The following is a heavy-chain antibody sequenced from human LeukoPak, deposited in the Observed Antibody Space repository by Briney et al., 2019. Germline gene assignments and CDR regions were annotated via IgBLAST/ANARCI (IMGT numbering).Heavy chain of an antibody. CDR3: ARGGRFLWFGGDF. CDR2: ISVSGSVI. V-gene: IGHV3-48*03. D-gene: IGHD3-10*01. CDR1: GFTFSSYE. Sequence: GESLRLSCAASGFTFSSYEMSWVRQAPGKGLEWVSYISVSGSVIYYADSVRGRFTISRDNAKNSLYLQMNSLRAEDTAVYYCARGGRFLWFGGDFWGPGTLVTVSS. J-gene: IGHJ4*02.